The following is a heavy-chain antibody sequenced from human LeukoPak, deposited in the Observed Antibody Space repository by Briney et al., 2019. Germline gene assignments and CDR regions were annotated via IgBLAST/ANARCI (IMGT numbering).Heavy chain of an antibody. CDR1: GFTFSDYW. CDR3: SMVYYGRGDY. CDR2: IKQEGSEK. D-gene: IGHD3-10*01. V-gene: IGHV3-7*01. Sequence: PGGSLRLSCAASGFTFSDYWMSWVRQAPGKGLEWVANIKQEGSEKYYVDSVKGRFTISRDNSKNTLYLQMNSLRAEDTAVYYCSMVYYGRGDYWGQGTLVTVSS. J-gene: IGHJ4*02.